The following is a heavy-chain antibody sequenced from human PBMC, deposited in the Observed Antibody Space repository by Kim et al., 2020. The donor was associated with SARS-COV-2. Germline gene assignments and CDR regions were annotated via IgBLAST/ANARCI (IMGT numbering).Heavy chain of an antibody. Sequence: SETLSLTCAVYGGSFSGYYWSWIRQPPGKGLEWIGEINHSGSTNYNPSLKSRVTISVDTSKNQFSLKLSSVTAADTAVYYCARAPQYSSSWYSLYYFDYWGQGTLVTVSS. CDR3: ARAPQYSSSWYSLYYFDY. D-gene: IGHD6-13*01. V-gene: IGHV4-34*01. CDR2: INHSGST. J-gene: IGHJ4*02. CDR1: GGSFSGYY.